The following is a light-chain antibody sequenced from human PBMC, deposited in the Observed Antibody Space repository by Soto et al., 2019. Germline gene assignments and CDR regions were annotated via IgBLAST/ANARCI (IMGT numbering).Light chain of an antibody. CDR2: GAS. CDR3: KQYGRSPLMYT. CDR1: QSITSNF. V-gene: IGKV3-20*01. J-gene: IGKJ2*01. Sequence: EIVLTQSPGTLSLSPGERATLSCRASQSITSNFLAWYQQKPGQAPRLLIYGASTRAAGVPDRFSGSGSGTDFTLTITRLEPEDFAVYYCKQYGRSPLMYTFAQGTKLGVK.